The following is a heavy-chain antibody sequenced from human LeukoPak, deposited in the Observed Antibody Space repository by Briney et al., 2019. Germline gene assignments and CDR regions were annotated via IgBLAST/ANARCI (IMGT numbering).Heavy chain of an antibody. Sequence: ASVKVSCKASGGTFSSYAISWVRQAPGQGLEWMGGIIPIFGTANYAQKFQGRVTITADESTSTAYMELSRLTSDDTAVYYCARGIGSGSYGRFDPWGQGTLVTVSS. CDR2: IIPIFGTA. CDR3: ARGIGSGSYGRFDP. CDR1: GGTFSSYA. J-gene: IGHJ5*02. V-gene: IGHV1-69*13. D-gene: IGHD3-10*01.